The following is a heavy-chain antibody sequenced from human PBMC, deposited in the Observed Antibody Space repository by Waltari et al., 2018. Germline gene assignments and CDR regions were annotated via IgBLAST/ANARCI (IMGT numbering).Heavy chain of an antibody. J-gene: IGHJ5*02. Sequence: QVQLVQSGAEVKKPGASVKVSCKASGYTFTSYAMHWVRQAPGQRLEWMGWINAGNGNTKYSRKFQGRVTITRDTSASTAYMELSSLRSEDTAVYYCASSISSGWYGNWFDPWGQGTLVTVSS. CDR1: GYTFTSYA. D-gene: IGHD6-19*01. CDR2: INAGNGNT. V-gene: IGHV1-3*01. CDR3: ASSISSGWYGNWFDP.